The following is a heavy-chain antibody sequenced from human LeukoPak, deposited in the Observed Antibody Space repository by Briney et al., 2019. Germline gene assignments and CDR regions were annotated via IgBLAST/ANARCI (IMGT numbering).Heavy chain of an antibody. J-gene: IGHJ5*02. CDR3: AGGGSSSWYRRGEYSS. V-gene: IGHV4-38-2*02. CDR1: GYSISSGHY. D-gene: IGHD6-13*01. Sequence: SETLSLTCTVSGYSISSGHYWAWIRQPPGKGLEWHGCIYHSGSTYYDPSLKSRVTIRVDTPKNQVSLQLSSFTAADPALYDCAGGGSSSWYRRGEYSSWGQGTLVSVFS. CDR2: IYHSGST.